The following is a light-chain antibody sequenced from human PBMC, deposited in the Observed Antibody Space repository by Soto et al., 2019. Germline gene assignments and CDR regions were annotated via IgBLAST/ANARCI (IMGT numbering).Light chain of an antibody. J-gene: IGKJ5*01. CDR1: QSISSY. CDR3: QQSYSTPLIT. V-gene: IGKV1-39*01. Sequence: DIQMTRSPSALTASVGDRVTITCRASQSISSYLNWYQQKPGKAPKLLIYAASSLQSGVPSRFSGSGSGTDFTLTISSLQPEDFATYYCQQSYSTPLITFGQGTQLEIK. CDR2: AAS.